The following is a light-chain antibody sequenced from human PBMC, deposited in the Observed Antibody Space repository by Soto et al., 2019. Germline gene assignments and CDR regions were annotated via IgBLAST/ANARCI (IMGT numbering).Light chain of an antibody. V-gene: IGKV1-5*03. CDR2: KAS. J-gene: IGKJ2*01. Sequence: DIQMTQSPSTLSASVGDRVTITCRASQSISSWLAWYQQKPGKAPKLLIFKASNLENGVPSRFRGSGSGTEFTLTISSLQPDDLATYYCQQYHSYSYTFGQGTKLEIK. CDR1: QSISSW. CDR3: QQYHSYSYT.